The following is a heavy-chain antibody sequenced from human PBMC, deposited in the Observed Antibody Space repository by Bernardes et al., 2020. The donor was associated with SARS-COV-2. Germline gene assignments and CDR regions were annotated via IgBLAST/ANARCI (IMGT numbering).Heavy chain of an antibody. CDR3: AKDTTYGILRGGFDY. CDR1: GFTFDDYA. D-gene: IGHD1-26*01. V-gene: IGHV3-9*01. J-gene: IGHJ4*02. CDR2: INWNSNSI. Sequence: GGSLRLSCAASGFTFDDYAMHWVRQAPGKGLEWVSGINWNSNSIGYADSVKGRFTISRDNAKNSLFLQMNSLRAEDTAFYYCAKDTTYGILRGGFDYWGQGTLVTVSS.